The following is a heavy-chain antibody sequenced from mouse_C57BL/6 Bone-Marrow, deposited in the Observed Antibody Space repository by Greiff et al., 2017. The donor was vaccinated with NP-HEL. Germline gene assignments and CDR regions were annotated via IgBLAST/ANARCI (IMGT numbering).Heavy chain of an antibody. CDR1: GFTFSSYA. J-gene: IGHJ1*03. CDR3: ARENTTVPYWYFDV. Sequence: EVQGVESGGGLVKPGGSLKLSCAASGFTFSSYAMSWVRQTPEKRLEWVATISDGGSYTYYPDNVKGRFTISRDNAKNNLYLQMSHLKSEDTAMYYCARENTTVPYWYFDVWGTGTTVTVSS. D-gene: IGHD1-1*01. CDR2: ISDGGSYT. V-gene: IGHV5-4*01.